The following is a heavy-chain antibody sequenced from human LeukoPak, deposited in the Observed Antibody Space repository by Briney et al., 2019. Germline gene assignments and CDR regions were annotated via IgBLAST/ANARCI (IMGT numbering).Heavy chain of an antibody. V-gene: IGHV3-30*04. CDR1: GFTFSSYA. J-gene: IGHJ5*02. Sequence: GRSLRLSCAASGFTFSSYAMHWVRQAPGKGLEWVAVISYDGSNKYYADSVKGRFTISRDNSKNSLYLQMNSLRAEDTALYYCAKAGDYYDSSGYYGAWGQGTLVTVSS. CDR3: AKAGDYYDSSGYYGA. CDR2: ISYDGSNK. D-gene: IGHD3-22*01.